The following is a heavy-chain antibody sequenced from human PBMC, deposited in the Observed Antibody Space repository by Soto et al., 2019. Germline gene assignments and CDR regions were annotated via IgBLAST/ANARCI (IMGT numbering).Heavy chain of an antibody. CDR2: INPSGGST. Sequence: VRNSGEPAEYADIGCSSYWQQQDPGQGLEWMGIINPSGGSTSYAQKVQVLVTMTRDTSISTAYMELSRLRSDDTAVYYCAKPSGGEYSYGMDVWGQGTTVTVPS. D-gene: IGHD3-10*01. CDR1: EYADIGCS. V-gene: IGHV1-2*04. CDR3: AKPSGGEYSYGMDV. J-gene: IGHJ6*02.